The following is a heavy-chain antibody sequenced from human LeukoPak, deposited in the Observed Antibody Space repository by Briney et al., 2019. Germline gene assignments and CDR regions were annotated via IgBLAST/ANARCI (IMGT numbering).Heavy chain of an antibody. CDR1: GGSISSDNYY. CDR2: IHYTGNT. CDR3: ARLLYDGNGFYYFDC. Sequence: SETLSLTCTVSGGSISSDNYYWGWIRRPPGEGLEWIGSIHYTGNTYDNPSLKSRVTISVDTSRNQVSLKLTSVTAADTAVYYCARLLYDGNGFYYFDCWGQGTLVTVSS. J-gene: IGHJ4*02. D-gene: IGHD3-22*01. V-gene: IGHV4-39*01.